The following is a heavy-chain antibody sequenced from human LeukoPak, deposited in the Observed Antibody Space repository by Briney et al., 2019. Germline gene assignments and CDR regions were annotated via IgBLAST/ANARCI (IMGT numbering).Heavy chain of an antibody. CDR3: ARDGHYDSSGYPIY. V-gene: IGHV3-30-3*01. J-gene: IGHJ4*02. D-gene: IGHD3-22*01. CDR1: GFTFSSYA. CDR2: ISYDGSNK. Sequence: GRSLRLSCAASGFTFSSYAMHWVRQAPGKGLEWVAVISYDGSNKYYADSVKGRFTISRDNSKNTLYLQMNSLRAEDTAVYYCARDGHYDSSGYPIYWGQRTLVTVSS.